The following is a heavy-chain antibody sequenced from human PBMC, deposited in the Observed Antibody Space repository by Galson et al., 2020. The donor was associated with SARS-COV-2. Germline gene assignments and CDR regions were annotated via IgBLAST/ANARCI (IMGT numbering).Heavy chain of an antibody. J-gene: IGHJ3*01. CDR2: IYGSGST. V-gene: IGHV4-38-2*02. CDR1: GYSISSGDY. Sequence: ASETLSLTCTVSGYSISSGDYWGWIRQTPGRGLEWIGTIYGSGSTYYNPSLKSRVTISEDTSKNQFSLNLRSVTATDTAVYYCAREVGPVGDSAFDLWGQGTMVTVS. D-gene: IGHD4-17*01. CDR3: AREVGPVGDSAFDL.